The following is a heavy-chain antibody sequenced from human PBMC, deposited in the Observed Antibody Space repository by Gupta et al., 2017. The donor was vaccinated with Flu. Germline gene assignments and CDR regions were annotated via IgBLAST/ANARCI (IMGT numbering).Heavy chain of an antibody. Sequence: QVQLQQSGPGLVKPSQTLSLTCTASGGSLSRGSYYWTWFRQPAGKGLEWIGRIYTSGNTNYNPSLKSRVTISVDTSKNQFSLKLSSVTAADTAVHYCARYRGGPDCSSTSCYLRGFGAFDIWCQGRMVTVSS. J-gene: IGHJ3*02. V-gene: IGHV4-61*02. CDR1: GGSLSRGSYY. CDR2: IYTSGNT. CDR3: ARYRGGPDCSSTSCYLRGFGAFDI. D-gene: IGHD2-2*01.